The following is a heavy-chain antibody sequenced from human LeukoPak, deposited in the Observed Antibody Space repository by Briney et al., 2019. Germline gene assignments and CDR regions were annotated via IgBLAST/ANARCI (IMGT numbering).Heavy chain of an antibody. CDR3: ARVADGWYGYYYYYMDV. Sequence: GGSLRLSCAASGFTFSSYSMNWVGQAPGKGLEWVSSISSSSSYIYYADSVKGRFTISRDSAKNSLYLQMNSLRAEDTAVYYCARVADGWYGYYYYYMDVWGKGTTVTVSS. D-gene: IGHD6-19*01. J-gene: IGHJ6*03. CDR2: ISSSSSYI. CDR1: GFTFSSYS. V-gene: IGHV3-21*01.